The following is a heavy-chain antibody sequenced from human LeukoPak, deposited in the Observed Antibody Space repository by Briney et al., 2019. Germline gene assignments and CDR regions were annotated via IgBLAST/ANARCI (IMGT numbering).Heavy chain of an antibody. CDR1: GDSIRSFF. D-gene: IGHD4-17*01. CDR3: ARIPSAGYGYFED. CDR2: FYYTGST. V-gene: IGHV4-59*01. J-gene: IGHJ4*02. Sequence: PSETLSLTCTVSGDSIRSFFWSWVRQPPGKGLEWIGFFYYTGSTNYNPSLKSRVSISVDTSTNQLSLNLTSVAAADTAVYYCARIPSAGYGYFEDWGQGALVTVSS.